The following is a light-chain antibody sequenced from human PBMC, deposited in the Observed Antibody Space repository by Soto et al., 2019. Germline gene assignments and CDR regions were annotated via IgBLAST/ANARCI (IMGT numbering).Light chain of an antibody. Sequence: QSVLTQPRSVSGSPGQSGTISCTGTSSDVGGYNYVSWSQQHPGKAPKLMIYAVSKRPSGVPDRFSGSKSGNTASLTISGLQAEDEADYYCCSYAGSYTLVFGGGTQLTVL. CDR2: AVS. J-gene: IGLJ3*02. CDR3: CSYAGSYTLV. V-gene: IGLV2-11*01. CDR1: SSDVGGYNY.